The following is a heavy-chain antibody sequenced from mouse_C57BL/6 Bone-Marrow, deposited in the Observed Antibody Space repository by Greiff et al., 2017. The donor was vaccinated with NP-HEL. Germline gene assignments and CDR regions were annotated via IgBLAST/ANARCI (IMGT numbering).Heavy chain of an antibody. CDR2: IDPSDSYT. V-gene: IGHV1-50*01. CDR3: ARKAYYGRSYEFAY. Sequence: QVQLQQPGAELVKPGASVKLSCKASGYTFTTYWMQWVKQRPGQGLEWIGEIDPSDSYTNYNQKFKGKATLTVDTSSRPANMKLSSLTSEDSAVDYCARKAYYGRSYEFAYWGQGTLVTVSA. CDR1: GYTFTTYW. D-gene: IGHD1-1*01. J-gene: IGHJ3*01.